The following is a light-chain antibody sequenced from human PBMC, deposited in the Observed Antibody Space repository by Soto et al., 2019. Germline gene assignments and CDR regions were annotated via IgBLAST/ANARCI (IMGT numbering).Light chain of an antibody. CDR1: QDISNY. V-gene: IGKV1-33*01. CDR2: AAS. CDR3: QQYDNLPSYT. Sequence: DIQMTQSPSSLSASVGDRVTITCQASQDISNYLNWYQQKPGKAPKLLIYAASNLETGVPSRFSGSGSGTDFTFPISSLQPEDIATYYCQQYDNLPSYTFGQGTKLEIK. J-gene: IGKJ2*01.